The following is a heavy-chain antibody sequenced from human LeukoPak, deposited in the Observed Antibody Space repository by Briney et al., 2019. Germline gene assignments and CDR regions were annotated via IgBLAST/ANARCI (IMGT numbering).Heavy chain of an antibody. CDR2: IYYSGST. D-gene: IGHD3-10*01. Sequence: SETLSLTCTVSGGSISSSSYYWGWIRQPPGKGLEWIGSIYYSGSTYYNPSLKSRVTISVDTSKNQFSLKLSSVTAADTAVYYCARQSNEGYWYYGSGSYYNGGAFDIWGQGTMVTVSS. V-gene: IGHV4-39*01. CDR1: GGSISSSSYY. J-gene: IGHJ3*02. CDR3: ARQSNEGYWYYGSGSYYNGGAFDI.